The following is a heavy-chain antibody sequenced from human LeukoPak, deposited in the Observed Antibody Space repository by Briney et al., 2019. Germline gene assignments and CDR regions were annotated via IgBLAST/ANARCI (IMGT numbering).Heavy chain of an antibody. V-gene: IGHV4-39*01. J-gene: IGHJ4*02. CDR3: ASSDPNSGSYPFDY. D-gene: IGHD1-26*01. Sequence: PSETLSLTCTVSGGSISSSSYYWGWIRQPPGKGLEWIGSIYYSGSTYYNPSLKSRVTISVDTSKNQFSLKLSSVPAADTAVYYCASSDPNSGSYPFDYWGQGTLVTVSS. CDR2: IYYSGST. CDR1: GGSISSSSYY.